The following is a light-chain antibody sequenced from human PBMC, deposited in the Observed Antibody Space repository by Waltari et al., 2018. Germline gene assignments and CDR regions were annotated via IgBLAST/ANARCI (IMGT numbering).Light chain of an antibody. CDR3: QQYNNWPPLT. Sequence: EIVITPSPATLSVSPGERATLPCRASQSVSSNLAWYQQKPGKDPRLLIYGASTRATGIPARFSGSGSGTEFTLTISSLQSEDFAVYYCQQYNNWPPLTFGGGTKVEIK. V-gene: IGKV3-15*01. CDR2: GAS. J-gene: IGKJ4*01. CDR1: QSVSSN.